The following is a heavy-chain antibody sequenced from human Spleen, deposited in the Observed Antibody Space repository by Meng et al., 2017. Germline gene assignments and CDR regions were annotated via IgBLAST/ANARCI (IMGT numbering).Heavy chain of an antibody. J-gene: IGHJ4*02. CDR3: ASWIYSCGWQ. CDR2: IYHGGDT. CDR1: GGSISSIAW. V-gene: IGHV4/OR15-8*02. Sequence: VQLPESGPGLVKPSGALSLTCVVSGGSISSIAWWRWVRQPPGKGLEWIGEIYHGGDTNYNPSLKSRVTIAIDKSKNQFSLKLSSVTAADTAVYYCASWIYSCGWQWGQGALVTVSS. D-gene: IGHD6-19*01.